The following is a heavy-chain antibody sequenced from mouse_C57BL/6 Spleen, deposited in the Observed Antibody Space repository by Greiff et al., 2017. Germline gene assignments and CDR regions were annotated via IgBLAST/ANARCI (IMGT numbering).Heavy chain of an antibody. Sequence: EVQGVESGGGLVKPGGSLKLSCAASGFIFSSYAMSWVRQTPEKRLEWVATISDGGSYTYYPDNVKGRFTISRDNAKNNLYLQMSHLKSEDTAMYYCASLNYYGSSAYFDYWGQGTTLTVSS. CDR3: ASLNYYGSSAYFDY. D-gene: IGHD1-1*01. CDR1: GFIFSSYA. J-gene: IGHJ2*01. CDR2: ISDGGSYT. V-gene: IGHV5-4*01.